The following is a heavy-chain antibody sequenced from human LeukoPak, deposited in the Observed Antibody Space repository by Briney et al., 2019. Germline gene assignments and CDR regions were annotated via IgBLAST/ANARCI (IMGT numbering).Heavy chain of an antibody. CDR2: ISSSSSYI. D-gene: IGHD4-17*01. Sequence: PGGSLRLSCAASGFTFSSYSMNWVRQAPGKGLEWVSSISSSSSYIYYADSVKGRFTISRDNAKNSLYLQMNSLRAEDTAVYYCARGYGDYEGGDWFDPWGQGTLVTVSS. CDR1: GFTFSSYS. J-gene: IGHJ5*02. V-gene: IGHV3-21*01. CDR3: ARGYGDYEGGDWFDP.